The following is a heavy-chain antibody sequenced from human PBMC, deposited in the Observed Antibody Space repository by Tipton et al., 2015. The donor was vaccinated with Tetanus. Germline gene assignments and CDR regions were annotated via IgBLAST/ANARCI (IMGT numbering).Heavy chain of an antibody. V-gene: IGHV4-61*08. CDR1: GVSVMSGDYF. CDR3: ARDIEEVGATKYFDY. D-gene: IGHD1-26*01. J-gene: IGHJ4*02. CDR2: IYYSGST. Sequence: TLSLTCTVSGVSVMSGDYFWSWVRHLPGKGLEWIGYIYYSGSTNYNPSLKSRVTISVDTSKNQFSLKLSSVTAADTAVYYCARDIEEVGATKYFDYWGQGTLVTVSS.